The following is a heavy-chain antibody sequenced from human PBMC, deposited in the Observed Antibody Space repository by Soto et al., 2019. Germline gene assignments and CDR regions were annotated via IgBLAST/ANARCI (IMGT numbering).Heavy chain of an antibody. V-gene: IGHV3-33*01. Sequence: GGSLRLSCAASGFTFSSYGMHWVRQAPGKGLEWVAVIWYDGSNKYYADSVKGRFTISRDNSKNTLYLQMNSLRAEDTAVYYCARDWDPLVRGDYFDYWGQGTLVTVSS. J-gene: IGHJ4*02. CDR3: ARDWDPLVRGDYFDY. D-gene: IGHD2-21*01. CDR1: GFTFSSYG. CDR2: IWYDGSNK.